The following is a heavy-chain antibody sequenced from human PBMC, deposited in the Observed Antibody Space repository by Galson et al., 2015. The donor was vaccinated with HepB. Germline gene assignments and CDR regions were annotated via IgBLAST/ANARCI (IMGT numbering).Heavy chain of an antibody. J-gene: IGHJ4*02. CDR3: AKEFVSRHSLTFDF. CDR1: GFTFSSNA. D-gene: IGHD1-26*01. CDR2: IGGRSDYT. Sequence: SLRLSCAASGFTFSSNAMAWVRQAPGKGLEWVSAIGGRSDYTYYADSVKGRFTISRDNSKNTLYLQMNSLRGGDTAVYFCAKEFVSRHSLTFDFCGQGALVTVSS. V-gene: IGHV3-23*01.